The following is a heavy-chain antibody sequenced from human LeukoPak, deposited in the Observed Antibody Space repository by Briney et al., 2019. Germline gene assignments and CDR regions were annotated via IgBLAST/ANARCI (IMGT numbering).Heavy chain of an antibody. Sequence: GGSLRLSCAASGFTFSSYAMSWVRQAPGKGLEWVSAISGSGGSTYYADSVKGRFTISRDNSKNTLYLQMNSLRAEDTAVYYCAKVRIVVVVAATRGAYFGYWGQGTLVTVSP. J-gene: IGHJ4*02. CDR1: GFTFSSYA. D-gene: IGHD2-15*01. CDR3: AKVRIVVVVAATRGAYFGY. V-gene: IGHV3-23*01. CDR2: ISGSGGST.